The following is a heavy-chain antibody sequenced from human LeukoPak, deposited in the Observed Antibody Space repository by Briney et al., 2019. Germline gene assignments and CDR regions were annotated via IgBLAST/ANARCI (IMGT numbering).Heavy chain of an antibody. CDR1: GFTFSSYS. J-gene: IGHJ4*02. V-gene: IGHV3-21*01. Sequence: GGSLRLSCAASGFTFSSYSMNWVRQAPGKGLEWVSSISSTSSYIYYADSVKGRFTISRDNSKNTVNLQMNSLRAEDTAVYYCARVTPPTDWGQGTLVTVSP. CDR3: ARVTPPTD. CDR2: ISSTSSYI. D-gene: IGHD1-14*01.